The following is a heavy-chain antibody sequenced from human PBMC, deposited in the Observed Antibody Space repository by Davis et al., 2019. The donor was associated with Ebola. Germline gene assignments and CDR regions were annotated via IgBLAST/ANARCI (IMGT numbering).Heavy chain of an antibody. Sequence: GGSLRLSCAASGFTFSHYGMHWVRQAPGKGLKWVSVISYDGSDKYYADSVKGRFTISRDDSKNTVFLQMNSLRSDDTAVYYCARAQFPTTSDHWGQGTLVTVSS. CDR1: GFTFSHYG. J-gene: IGHJ4*02. CDR3: ARAQFPTTSDH. CDR2: ISYDGSDK. V-gene: IGHV3-30*03. D-gene: IGHD1-1*01.